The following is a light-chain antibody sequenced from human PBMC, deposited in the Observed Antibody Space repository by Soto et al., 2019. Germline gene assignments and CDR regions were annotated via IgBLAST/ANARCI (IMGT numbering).Light chain of an antibody. J-gene: IGKJ1*01. CDR3: QQYDGYSGT. Sequence: DIQMTQSPSTVYASVGDRVTLTCRASQSIGTLLAWYQQKPGEAPKLLIYDASNLERGVSSTFSGSGSGTEFTLTINTLQPVDFATYYCQQYDGYSGTFGQGTKVQIK. CDR2: DAS. V-gene: IGKV1-5*01. CDR1: QSIGTL.